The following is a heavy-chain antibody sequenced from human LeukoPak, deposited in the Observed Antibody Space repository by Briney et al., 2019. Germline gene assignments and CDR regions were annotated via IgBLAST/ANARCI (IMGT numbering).Heavy chain of an antibody. J-gene: IGHJ3*02. D-gene: IGHD7-27*01. Sequence: PGGSLRLSRAASGFTFSSYGMHWVRQAPGKGLEWVAVISYDGSNKYYADSVKGRFTISRDNSKNTLYLQMNSLRAEDTAVYYCAKVGKHDAFDIWGQGTMVTVSS. CDR3: AKVGKHDAFDI. CDR2: ISYDGSNK. CDR1: GFTFSSYG. V-gene: IGHV3-30*18.